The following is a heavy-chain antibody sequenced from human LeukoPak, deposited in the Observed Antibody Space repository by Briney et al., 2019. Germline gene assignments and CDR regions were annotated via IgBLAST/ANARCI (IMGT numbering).Heavy chain of an antibody. CDR1: GRSISSYY. Sequence: SETLSLTCTVSGRSISSYYWSWIRQPPGKGLEWIGYIYYSGSTNYNPSLRSRVTISVDTSKNQFSLKLSSVTAADTAVYYCARVRRRALSGFDYWGQGTLVTVSS. CDR3: ARVRRRALSGFDY. CDR2: IYYSGST. V-gene: IGHV4-59*01. D-gene: IGHD2-2*01. J-gene: IGHJ4*02.